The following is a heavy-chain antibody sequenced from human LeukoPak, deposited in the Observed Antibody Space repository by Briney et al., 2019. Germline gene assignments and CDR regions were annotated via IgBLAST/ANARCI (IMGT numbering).Heavy chain of an antibody. CDR2: VYASGST. CDR3: ARAGGYGDYINWFDP. J-gene: IGHJ5*02. V-gene: IGHV4-61*02. D-gene: IGHD4-17*01. Sequence: SQTLSLTCTVSGGSISSGSHYWSWIRRPAGKGLEYLGRVYASGSTNYNPSLNSRVTISVDTSKNQFSLRLSSVTAADTAIYYCARAGGYGDYINWFDPWGQGTLVTVSS. CDR1: GGSISSGSHY.